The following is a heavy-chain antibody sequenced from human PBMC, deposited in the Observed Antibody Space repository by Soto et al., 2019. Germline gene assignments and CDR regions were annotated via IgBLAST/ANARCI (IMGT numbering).Heavy chain of an antibody. V-gene: IGHV3-21*01. Sequence: EVQLVESGGGLVKPGGSLRLSCAASGFTFSSYSMNWVRQAPGKGLEWVSSISSSSSYIYYADSVKGRFTISRDNAKNSLYLPMTSLRAEDTAVYYCARDLYSSSARYFDYWGQGTLVTVSS. CDR1: GFTFSSYS. D-gene: IGHD6-6*01. J-gene: IGHJ4*02. CDR3: ARDLYSSSARYFDY. CDR2: ISSSSSYI.